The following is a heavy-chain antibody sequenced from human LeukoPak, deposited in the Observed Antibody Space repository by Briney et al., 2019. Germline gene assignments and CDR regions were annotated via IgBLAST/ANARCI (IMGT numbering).Heavy chain of an antibody. CDR2: IYTGGST. V-gene: IGHV3-66*02. CDR1: GFTVSSNY. D-gene: IGHD2-21*01. J-gene: IGHJ6*03. Sequence: GGSLRLSCAASGFTVSSNYMSWVRQAPGKGLEWVSVIYTGGSTSYADSVKGRFTISRDNSKNTLYLQMNSLRAEDTAVYYCARSYSPNYYYYYMDVWGKGTTVTVSS. CDR3: ARSYSPNYYYYYMDV.